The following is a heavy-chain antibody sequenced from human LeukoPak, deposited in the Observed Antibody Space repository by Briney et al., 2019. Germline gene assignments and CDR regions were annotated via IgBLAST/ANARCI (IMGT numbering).Heavy chain of an antibody. CDR1: GFTFSSYA. D-gene: IGHD6-13*01. J-gene: IGHJ4*02. V-gene: IGHV3-23*01. Sequence: GGSLRLSCAASGFTFSSYAMSWVRQAPGKGLEWVSVIGGNGGSTYYSDSVSGRFTISRDNSQNMLYLHMNTLRADDTAVYYCAKDHGSSWYFDYWGQGALVTVSS. CDR2: IGGNGGST. CDR3: AKDHGSSWYFDY.